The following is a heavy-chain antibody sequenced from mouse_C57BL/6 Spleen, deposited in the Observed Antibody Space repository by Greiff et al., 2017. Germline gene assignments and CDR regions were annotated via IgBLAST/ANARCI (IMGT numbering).Heavy chain of an antibody. CDR1: GYTFTSYW. V-gene: IGHV1-64*01. J-gene: IGHJ2*01. CDR2: IHPNSGST. Sequence: VMLQQSGAELVKPGASVTLSCKASGYTFTSYWMHWVKQRPGQGLEWIGMIHPNSGSTNYNEKFKSKATMTVDKSSSTAYMQLSSLTSEDSAVYYCARYHYYGSSYDYWGQGTTLTVSS. CDR3: ARYHYYGSSYDY. D-gene: IGHD1-1*01.